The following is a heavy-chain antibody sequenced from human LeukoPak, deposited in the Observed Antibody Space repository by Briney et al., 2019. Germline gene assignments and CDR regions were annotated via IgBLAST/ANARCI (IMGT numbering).Heavy chain of an antibody. V-gene: IGHV4-34*01. J-gene: IGHJ4*02. CDR3: ARGRGLRGPSHVAGTGYYFDY. CDR2: INHSGST. Sequence: PSETVPLTCAGNGGSFSGYYWSWIRQPPGKGLEWIGEINHSGSTNYNPSLKSRVPISEDTSKNQLSLKLSSVTAADTAVYYCARGRGLRGPSHVAGTGYYFDYWGQGTMVSVSS. D-gene: IGHD6-19*01. CDR1: GGSFSGYY.